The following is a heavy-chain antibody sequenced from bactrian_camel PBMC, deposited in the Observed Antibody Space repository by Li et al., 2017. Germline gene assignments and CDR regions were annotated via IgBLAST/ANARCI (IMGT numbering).Heavy chain of an antibody. CDR3: AASSDTTWLKNPLVDESTN. J-gene: IGHJ4*01. D-gene: IGHD2*01. Sequence: HVQLVESGGGLVQPGGSLRLSCAAVAHFDSMGWFRQSPGDEREGVAAVDFDGTPTYAQSEKGRFTISQDNTNNTLYLQMNSLKFEDTAMYYCAASSDTTWLKNPLVDESTNWGQGTQVTVS. CDR2: VDFDGTP. V-gene: IGHV3S53*01. CDR1: AHFDS.